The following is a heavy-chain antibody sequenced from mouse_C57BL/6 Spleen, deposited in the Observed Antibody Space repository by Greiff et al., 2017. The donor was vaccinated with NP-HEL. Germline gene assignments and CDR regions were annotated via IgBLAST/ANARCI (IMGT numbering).Heavy chain of an antibody. D-gene: IGHD2-4*01. Sequence: EVKVVESGGGLVKPGGSLKLSCAASGFTFSSYAMSWVRQTPEKRLEWVATISDGGSYTYYPDNVKGRFTISRDNAKNNLYLQMSHLKSEDTAMYYCARTYDYDGYYFDYWGQGTTLTVSS. V-gene: IGHV5-4*03. CDR2: ISDGGSYT. CDR1: GFTFSSYA. J-gene: IGHJ2*01. CDR3: ARTYDYDGYYFDY.